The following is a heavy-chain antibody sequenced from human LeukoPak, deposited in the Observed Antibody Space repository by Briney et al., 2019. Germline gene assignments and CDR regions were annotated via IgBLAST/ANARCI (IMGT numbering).Heavy chain of an antibody. Sequence: ASVKVSCKASGYTFTSYAMNWVRRAPGQGLEWMGWISAYNGNTNYAQKLQGRVTMTTDTSTSTAYMELRSLRSDDTAVYYCARDGYSYGLYWGQGTLVTVSS. V-gene: IGHV1-18*01. J-gene: IGHJ4*02. CDR3: ARDGYSYGLY. D-gene: IGHD5-18*01. CDR1: GYTFTSYA. CDR2: ISAYNGNT.